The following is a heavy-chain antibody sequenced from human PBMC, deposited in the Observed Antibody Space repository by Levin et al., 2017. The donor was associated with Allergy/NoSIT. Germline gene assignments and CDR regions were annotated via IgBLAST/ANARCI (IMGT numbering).Heavy chain of an antibody. Sequence: GASVKVSCKASGGTFRGYAMSWVRQAPGQGLEWMAGIIPMFGTTNYAQRFQGRVTITADESTTTAYLELSSLRSEDTAVYYCARGPFAETRSSVYFYGLGAWGQGTTITVSS. CDR3: ARGPFAETRSSVYFYGLGA. CDR2: IIPMFGTT. CDR1: GGTFRGYA. J-gene: IGHJ6*02. V-gene: IGHV1-69*13. D-gene: IGHD3-10*01.